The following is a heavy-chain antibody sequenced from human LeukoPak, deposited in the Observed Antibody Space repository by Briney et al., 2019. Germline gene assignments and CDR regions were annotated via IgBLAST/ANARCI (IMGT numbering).Heavy chain of an antibody. CDR2: INPRGGST. J-gene: IGHJ6*02. D-gene: IGHD2-2*01. Sequence: ASVKVSCKASGYTFTSYYMHWVRQAPGQGLEWMRIINPRGGSTSYAQKFQGRVTMTRDTSTSTVYMELSSLRSDDTAVYYCARGYCSSTSCYGPPSLYYYYYGMDVWGQGTTVTVSS. V-gene: IGHV1-46*01. CDR3: ARGYCSSTSCYGPPSLYYYYYGMDV. CDR1: GYTFTSYY.